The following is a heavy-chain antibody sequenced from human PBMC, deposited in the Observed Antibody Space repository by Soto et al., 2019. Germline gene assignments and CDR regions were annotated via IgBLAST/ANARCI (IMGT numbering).Heavy chain of an antibody. D-gene: IGHD1-20*01. CDR2: ISTTITTT. Sequence: EVQLVESGGGLVHPGGSLRLCCAASGFSFSNYGMNWVRQAPGKGLEWLSYISTTITTTYYADSVKGRFTISRDNAASSLYLEMSGLRAEDSAVYYCVRSRIIDSWGQGPLVTVSS. CDR1: GFSFSNYG. J-gene: IGHJ5*01. CDR3: VRSRIIDS. V-gene: IGHV3-48*01.